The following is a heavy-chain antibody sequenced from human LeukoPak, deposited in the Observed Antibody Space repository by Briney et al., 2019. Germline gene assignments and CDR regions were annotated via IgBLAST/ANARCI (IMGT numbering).Heavy chain of an antibody. V-gene: IGHV4-59*01. CDR3: ATNTGAVFDY. CDR2: VYYTGST. CDR1: GDFITAYY. J-gene: IGHJ4*02. D-gene: IGHD7-27*01. Sequence: SETLSLTCTVSGDFITAYYWSWIRQPPGKGLEWIGYVYYTGSTEYNPSLRSRVTISLEMSKHQFSLDLTSVTAADTAVYYCATNTGAVFDYWGQGALVTVSS.